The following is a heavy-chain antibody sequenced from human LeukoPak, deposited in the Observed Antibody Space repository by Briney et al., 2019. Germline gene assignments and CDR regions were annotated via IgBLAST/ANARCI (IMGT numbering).Heavy chain of an antibody. CDR1: GFTFSSYA. CDR2: ISGSGGST. D-gene: IGHD6-13*01. V-gene: IGHV3-23*01. CDR3: AKDLSLVIAAAGTWFY. J-gene: IGHJ4*02. Sequence: PGGSLRLSCAASGFTFSSYAMSWVRQAPGKGLEWVSAISGSGGSTYYADSVKGRYTISRDNSKNTLYLQMNSLRAEDTAVYYCAKDLSLVIAAAGTWFYWGQGTLVTVSS.